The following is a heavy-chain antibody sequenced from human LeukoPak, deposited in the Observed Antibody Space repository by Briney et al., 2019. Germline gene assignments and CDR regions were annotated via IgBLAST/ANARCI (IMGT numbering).Heavy chain of an antibody. D-gene: IGHD2-2*01. J-gene: IGHJ4*02. Sequence: GGSLRLSCAASGFTFSSYWMSWVRQAPGKGLEWVSVIYNGGSTYYADSVKGRFTISRDNSKNTLYLQMNSLRAEDTAVYYCARVSNSWYDYWGQGTLVTVSS. CDR1: GFTFSSYW. CDR3: ARVSNSWYDY. CDR2: IYNGGST. V-gene: IGHV3-53*01.